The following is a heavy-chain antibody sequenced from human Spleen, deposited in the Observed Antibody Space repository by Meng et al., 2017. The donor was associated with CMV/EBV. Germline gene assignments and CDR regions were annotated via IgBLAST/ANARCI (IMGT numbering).Heavy chain of an antibody. CDR1: GFTFTTYW. V-gene: IGHV3-7*01. CDR3: ARISRGTGTIYLDY. CDR2: IKEVGTEK. J-gene: IGHJ4*02. D-gene: IGHD1-1*01. Sequence: LSLSCAASGFTFTTYWMSWVRQAPGKGLEWVANIKEVGTEKSLAGSVKGRFAISRDNAKSSIYLQMNSLRAEDTALYYCARISRGTGTIYLDYWGQGTPVTVSS.